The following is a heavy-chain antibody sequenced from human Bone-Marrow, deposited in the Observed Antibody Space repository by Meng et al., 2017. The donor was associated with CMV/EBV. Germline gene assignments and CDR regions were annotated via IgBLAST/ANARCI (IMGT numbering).Heavy chain of an antibody. CDR3: AKDGTYYDFWSGYTYYKYYYGMDV. D-gene: IGHD3-3*01. V-gene: IGHV3-23*01. J-gene: IGHJ6*02. CDR1: GFTFSSYA. Sequence: GESLKISCAASGFTFSSYAMSWVRQAPGKGLEWVSAISGSGGSTYYADSVKGRFTISRDNSKNTLYLQMNSLRAEDTAVFYCAKDGTYYDFWSGYTYYKYYYGMDVWGPGTTVTFSS. CDR2: ISGSGGST.